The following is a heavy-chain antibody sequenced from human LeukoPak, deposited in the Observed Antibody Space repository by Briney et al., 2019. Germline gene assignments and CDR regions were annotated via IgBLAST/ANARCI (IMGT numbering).Heavy chain of an antibody. D-gene: IGHD3-10*01. V-gene: IGHV4-59*08. CDR3: ARNVLLWFGTTHNWFDP. CDR1: LGSTTPYY. J-gene: IGHJ5*02. Sequence: PSETLSLTCIVSLGSTTPYYWSWIRQPPGKGLEWIGYIHYSGSTNYNPSLKSRVTISVDTSKNQFSLKLSSVTAADTAVYYCARNVLLWFGTTHNWFDPWGQGTLVTVSS. CDR2: IHYSGST.